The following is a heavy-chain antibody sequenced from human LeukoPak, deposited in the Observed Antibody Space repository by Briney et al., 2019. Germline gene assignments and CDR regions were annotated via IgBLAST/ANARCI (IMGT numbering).Heavy chain of an antibody. V-gene: IGHV1-8*01. CDR1: GDSFISYD. CDR3: ARVMRVRYFDWLSSYYFDY. D-gene: IGHD3-9*01. CDR2: RNPNSGNT. Sequence: ASVKVSYKASGDSFISYDITWVRQATGQGLEWMGWRNPNSGNTGYAQKFQGRVTITRNTSISTVYMELSSLRSEDTAVYYCARVMRVRYFDWLSSYYFDYWGQGTLVTVSS. J-gene: IGHJ4*02.